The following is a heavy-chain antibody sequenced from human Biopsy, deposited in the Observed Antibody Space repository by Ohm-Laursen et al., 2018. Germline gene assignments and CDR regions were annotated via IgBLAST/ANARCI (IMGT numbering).Heavy chain of an antibody. CDR1: GKTFSDYQ. Sequence: SETLSLTWAVFGKTFSDYQWSWIRQPPGKGLEWIRQINQAGTTNYNPSLKSRVSISADASKYEFSLRLTSVTAADTAVYLCGNEVHGRDYWGLGAQVTVSS. CDR2: INQAGTT. J-gene: IGHJ4*02. D-gene: IGHD2-15*01. V-gene: IGHV4-34*08. CDR3: GNEVHGRDY.